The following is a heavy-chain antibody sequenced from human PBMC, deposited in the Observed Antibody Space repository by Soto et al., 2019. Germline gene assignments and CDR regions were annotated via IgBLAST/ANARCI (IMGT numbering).Heavy chain of an antibody. D-gene: IGHD2-21*02. CDR2: IHYSGSN. V-gene: IGHV4-61*08. CDR3: ARGEAYCGGDCYPFDY. CDR1: GGPLSSGGNS. J-gene: IGHJ4*02. Sequence: SETPSLTCTVSGGPLSSGGNSWSCVPPPQGKGLEWIGYIHYSGSNNYNPPLKSRVTISVDTSKNQFSLKLSSVTAADTAVYYCARGEAYCGGDCYPFDYWGQGTLVTVSS.